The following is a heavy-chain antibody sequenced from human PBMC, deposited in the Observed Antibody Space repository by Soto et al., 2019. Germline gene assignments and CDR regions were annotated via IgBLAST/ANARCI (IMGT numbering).Heavy chain of an antibody. D-gene: IGHD2-15*01. J-gene: IGHJ6*02. CDR3: AKSVAAIIYYGMDV. Sequence: PGGSLRLSCAASGGTISSYAMSWVRKALGKGLEWVSAISGSGGSTYYADSVKGRFTISRDNSKNTLYLQMNSLRAEDTAVYYCAKSVAAIIYYGMDVWGQGTTVTVSS. CDR2: ISGSGGST. CDR1: GGTISSYA. V-gene: IGHV3-23*01.